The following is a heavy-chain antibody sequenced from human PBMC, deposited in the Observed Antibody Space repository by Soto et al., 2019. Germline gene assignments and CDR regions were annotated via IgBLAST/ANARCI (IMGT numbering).Heavy chain of an antibody. CDR1: EYSFMQYY. D-gene: IGHD1-26*01. CDR3: ERPARGGSYGYYFDY. CDR2: ITTSGGST. V-gene: IGHV1-46*01. J-gene: IGHJ4*02. Sequence: SVKVSCRSSEYSFMQYYMHFVRQAPGRGLEWRGIITTSGGSTTHAQKFHGRVTMTRDLSTSTVYLALSSLRSEDTAVYYCERPARGGSYGYYFDYWGQGTQVTVSS.